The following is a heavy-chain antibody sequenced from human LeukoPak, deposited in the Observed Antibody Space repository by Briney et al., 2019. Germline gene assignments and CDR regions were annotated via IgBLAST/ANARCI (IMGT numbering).Heavy chain of an antibody. V-gene: IGHV3-33*01. CDR2: IWSDATNR. CDR3: ARDAQRGLDYSNSLEY. Sequence: GKSLRLSCAASGFIFSHYGMHWVRQAPGKGLEWVAVIWSDATNRFYGASVKGRFTISRDNSQNTVFLQMNSLRAEDTAIYYCARDAQRGLDYSNSLEYWGHGTLVTVSS. CDR1: GFIFSHYG. J-gene: IGHJ4*01. D-gene: IGHD4-11*01.